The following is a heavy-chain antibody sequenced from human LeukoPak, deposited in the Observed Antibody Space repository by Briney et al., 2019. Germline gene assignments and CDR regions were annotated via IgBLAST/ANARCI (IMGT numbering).Heavy chain of an antibody. CDR1: GGTFSSYA. Sequence: SVKVSCKASGGTFSSYAISWVRQAPGQGLEWMGRIIPIFGTAIYAQKFQGRVTITTDESTSTAYMELSSLRSEDTAVYYCARQVSQPTQAYYYYYMDVWGKGTTVTVSS. V-gene: IGHV1-69*05. J-gene: IGHJ6*03. D-gene: IGHD2-2*01. CDR2: IIPIFGTA. CDR3: ARQVSQPTQAYYYYYMDV.